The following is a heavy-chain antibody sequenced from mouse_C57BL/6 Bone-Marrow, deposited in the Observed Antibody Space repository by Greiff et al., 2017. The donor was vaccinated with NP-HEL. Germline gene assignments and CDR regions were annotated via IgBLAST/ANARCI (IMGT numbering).Heavy chain of an antibody. CDR2: IYPRDGST. Sequence: VQLVESGPELVKPGASVKLSCKASGYTFTSYDINWVKQRPGQGLEWIGWIYPRDGSTKYNEKFKGKATLTVDTSSSTAYMELHSLTSEDSAVYFCARSSLTTVVEFDYWGQGTTLTVSS. CDR1: GYTFTSYD. V-gene: IGHV1-85*01. CDR3: ARSSLTTVVEFDY. D-gene: IGHD1-1*01. J-gene: IGHJ2*01.